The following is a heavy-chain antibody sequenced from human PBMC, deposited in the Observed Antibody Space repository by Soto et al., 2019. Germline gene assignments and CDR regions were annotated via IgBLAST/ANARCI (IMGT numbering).Heavy chain of an antibody. CDR3: ARAFYVVVPAASPPGNYYYYYGMDV. Sequence: ETLSLTCAVYGGSFSGYYWSWIRQPPGKGLEWIGEINHSGSTNYNPSLKSRVTISVDTSKNQFSLKLSSVTAADTAVYYCARAFYVVVPAASPPGNYYYYYGMDVWGQGTTVTVSS. CDR1: GGSFSGYY. D-gene: IGHD2-2*01. J-gene: IGHJ6*02. V-gene: IGHV4-34*01. CDR2: INHSGST.